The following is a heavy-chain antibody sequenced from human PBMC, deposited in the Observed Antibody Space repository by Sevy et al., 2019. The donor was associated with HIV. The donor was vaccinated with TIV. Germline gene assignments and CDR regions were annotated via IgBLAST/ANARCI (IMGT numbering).Heavy chain of an antibody. CDR3: AAGDTSMVTDLDY. CDR2: ITSGGDST. D-gene: IGHD5-18*01. Sequence: GGSLRLSCAASGFTVSTYVINWVRQAPGEGLEWVSAITSGGDSTYYADSVKGRFTISRDNPKNVVYLQMNSLRAEDTAVYYCAAGDTSMVTDLDYWGQGTLVTVSS. V-gene: IGHV3-23*01. CDR1: GFTVSTYV. J-gene: IGHJ4*02.